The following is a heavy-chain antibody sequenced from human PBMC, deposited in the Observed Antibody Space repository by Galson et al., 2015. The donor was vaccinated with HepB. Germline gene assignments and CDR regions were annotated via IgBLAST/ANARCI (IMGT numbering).Heavy chain of an antibody. CDR2: IYYNGST. D-gene: IGHD6-19*01. V-gene: IGHV4-59*08. J-gene: IGHJ4*02. CDR1: GGSISYYY. Sequence: ETLSLTCTVSGGSISYYYWSWIRQPPGKGLEWIGYIYYNGSTNYNLSLKSRVTISVDTTKNQFSLRLSSVTAADTAVYYCARHDPNSGWSDFDYWGQGALVTVSS. CDR3: ARHDPNSGWSDFDY.